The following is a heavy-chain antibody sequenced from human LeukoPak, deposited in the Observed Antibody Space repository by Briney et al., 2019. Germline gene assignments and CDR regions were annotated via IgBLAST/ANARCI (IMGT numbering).Heavy chain of an antibody. D-gene: IGHD6-19*01. Sequence: GGSLRLSCAASGFTFSSYAMSWVRQAPGKGLEWVSAISGSGGSTYYADSVKGRFTISRDNSKNTLYLQTNSLRAEDTAVYYCAKDPARYSSGWYIDYWGQGTLVTVSS. J-gene: IGHJ4*02. CDR1: GFTFSSYA. V-gene: IGHV3-23*01. CDR3: AKDPARYSSGWYIDY. CDR2: ISGSGGST.